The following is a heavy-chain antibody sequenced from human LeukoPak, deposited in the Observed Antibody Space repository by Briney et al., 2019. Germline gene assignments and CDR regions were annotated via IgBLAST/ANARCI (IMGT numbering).Heavy chain of an antibody. D-gene: IGHD6-19*01. Sequence: PSETLSLTCTVSGGSISSYYWSWIRQPPGKRLEWIGYIYYSGSTNYNPSLKSRVTISVDTSKNQFSLKLSSVTAADAAVYYCARKYSSGWYWFDPWGQGTLVTVSS. J-gene: IGHJ5*02. V-gene: IGHV4-59*01. CDR3: ARKYSSGWYWFDP. CDR2: IYYSGST. CDR1: GGSISSYY.